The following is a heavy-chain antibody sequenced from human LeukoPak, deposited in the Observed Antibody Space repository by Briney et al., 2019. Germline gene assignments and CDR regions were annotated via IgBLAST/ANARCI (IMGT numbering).Heavy chain of an antibody. CDR1: GGTFSSYA. D-gene: IGHD3-10*02. V-gene: IGHV1-69*04. Sequence: GASVKVSCKASGGTFSSYAISWVRQAPGQGLEWMGRIIPILGIANYAQKLQGRVTITADKSTSTAYMELSSLRSEDTAVYYCARDPHVSGDWGQGTLVTVSS. J-gene: IGHJ4*02. CDR2: IIPILGIA. CDR3: ARDPHVSGD.